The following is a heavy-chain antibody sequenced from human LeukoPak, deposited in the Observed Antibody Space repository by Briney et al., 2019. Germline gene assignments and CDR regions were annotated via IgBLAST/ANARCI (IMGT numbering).Heavy chain of an antibody. CDR3: AKFAYYYDSSGYEV. Sequence: GGSLRLSCAASGFTFSSYGMHWVRQAPGKGLEWVAVIWYDGSNKYYADSVKGRFTISRDNSKNTLYLQMNSLRAEDTAVYYCAKFAYYYDSSGYEVWGQGTLVIVSS. CDR1: GFTFSSYG. CDR2: IWYDGSNK. V-gene: IGHV3-33*06. J-gene: IGHJ4*02. D-gene: IGHD3-22*01.